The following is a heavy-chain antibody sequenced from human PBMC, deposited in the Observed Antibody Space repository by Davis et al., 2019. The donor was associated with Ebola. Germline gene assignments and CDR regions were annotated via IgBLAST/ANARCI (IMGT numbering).Heavy chain of an antibody. CDR3: ARGSVAGTWHYGMAV. D-gene: IGHD6-19*01. V-gene: IGHV1-2*02. CDR1: GYTFTGYH. J-gene: IGHJ6*02. Sequence: ADSVKVSCKASGYTFTGYHSHWVRQAPGQGLQWMGWINPKSGVTEYAQKFQGRVTMTRDTSINTAYMELSGLTSDDTAVYYCARGSVAGTWHYGMAVWGQGTTVTVSS. CDR2: INPKSGVT.